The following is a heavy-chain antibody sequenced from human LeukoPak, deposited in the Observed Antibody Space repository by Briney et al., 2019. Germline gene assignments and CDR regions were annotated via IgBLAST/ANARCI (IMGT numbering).Heavy chain of an antibody. J-gene: IGHJ4*02. CDR1: GFTVSSNY. D-gene: IGHD6-19*01. CDR2: IYSGGST. V-gene: IGHV3-53*01. CDR3: ASSIAVAGQFDY. Sequence: PGGSLRLSCAASGFTVSSNYMSWVCQAPGKGLEWVSVIYSGGSTYYADSVKGRFTISRDNSKNTLYLQMNSLRAEDTAVYYCASSIAVAGQFDYWGQGTLVTVSS.